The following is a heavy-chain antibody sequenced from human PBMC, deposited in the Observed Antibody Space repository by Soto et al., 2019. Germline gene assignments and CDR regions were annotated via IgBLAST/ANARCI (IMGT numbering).Heavy chain of an antibody. D-gene: IGHD4-4*01. CDR2: INAGNGNT. CDR3: ASSYTNYALIDYYYFGMDV. V-gene: IGHV1-3*01. Sequence: QVQLVQSGAEVKKPGASVKVSCKASGYTFTSYAMHWVRQAPGQRLAWMGWINAGNGNTKYSQKFQGRVTITRDTSASTAYMELSSLRSEYTAVYYCASSYTNYALIDYYYFGMDVWGQGTTVTVSS. J-gene: IGHJ6*02. CDR1: GYTFTSYA.